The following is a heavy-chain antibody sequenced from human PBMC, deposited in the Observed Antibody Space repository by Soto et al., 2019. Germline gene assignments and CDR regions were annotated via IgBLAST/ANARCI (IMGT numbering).Heavy chain of an antibody. CDR1: GYSFINYY. Sequence: QVQLVQSGAELKKPGASVKVSCKSSGYSFINYYIHWVRQAPGQGLEWMGWINPHSGDTDYAKKCQGRVTMTRDTSISTVFMEWNRLTSDATALYWCARQGEPYISPRDSFGMDVWGQGTSVTVSS. J-gene: IGHJ6*02. CDR3: ARQGEPYISPRDSFGMDV. V-gene: IGHV1-2*02. CDR2: INPHSGDT. D-gene: IGHD3-16*01.